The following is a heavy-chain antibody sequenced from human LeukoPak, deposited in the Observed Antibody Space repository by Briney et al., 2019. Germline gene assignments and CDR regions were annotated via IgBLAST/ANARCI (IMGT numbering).Heavy chain of an antibody. J-gene: IGHJ6*03. CDR1: GGSFSGYY. CDR2: INHSGST. D-gene: IGHD2-2*01. CDR3: ARDNIVVVPAARYYMDV. V-gene: IGHV4-34*01. Sequence: MPSETLSLTCAVYGGSFSGYYWSWIRQPPGKGLGWIGEINHSGSTNYNPSLKSRVTISVDTSKNQFSLKLSSVTAADTAVYYCARDNIVVVPAARYYMDVWGKGTTVTVSS.